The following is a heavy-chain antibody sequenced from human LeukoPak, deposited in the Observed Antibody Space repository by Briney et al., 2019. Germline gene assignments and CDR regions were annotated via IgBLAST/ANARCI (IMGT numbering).Heavy chain of an antibody. J-gene: IGHJ4*02. CDR3: ARYGPSASGRSLDY. CDR2: ISGSGGST. Sequence: PGRSLRLSCAASGFTFNSYAMHWVRQAPGKGLEWVSAISGSGGSTSYADSVKGRFTISRDNSKSTLDLQMSSLRAEDTAVYYCARYGPSASGRSLDYWGQGTLVTVSS. V-gene: IGHV3-23*01. CDR1: GFTFNSYA. D-gene: IGHD1-26*01.